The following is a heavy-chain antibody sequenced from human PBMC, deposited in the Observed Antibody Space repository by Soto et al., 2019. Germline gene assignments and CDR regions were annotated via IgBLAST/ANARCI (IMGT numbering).Heavy chain of an antibody. V-gene: IGHV4-61*01. CDR1: GGSVSSGSYY. J-gene: IGHJ6*02. CDR2: IYYSGST. Sequence: QVQLQESGPGLVKPSETLSLTCTVSGGSVSSGSYYWSWIRQPPGKGLEWIGYIYYSGSTNYNPSLQSRVTISVDTSKNQFSLKLSSVTAADTAVYYCARDLRLNYYDSSGYYYYYYGMDVWGQGTTVTVSS. D-gene: IGHD3-22*01. CDR3: ARDLRLNYYDSSGYYYYYYGMDV.